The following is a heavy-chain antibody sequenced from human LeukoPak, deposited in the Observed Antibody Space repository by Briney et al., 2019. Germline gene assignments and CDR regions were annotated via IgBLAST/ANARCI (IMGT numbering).Heavy chain of an antibody. Sequence: GGSLRLSCAASGFTFSSYWMHWVRQAPGKGLVWVSRISTDGSSAIYADSVKGRFTISRDNAENTLYLQMNSLRAEDTAVYYCARVNVCPRCHFDYWGQGTLVTVSS. D-gene: IGHD3-16*01. V-gene: IGHV3-74*01. CDR2: ISTDGSSA. CDR1: GFTFSSYW. J-gene: IGHJ4*02. CDR3: ARVNVCPRCHFDY.